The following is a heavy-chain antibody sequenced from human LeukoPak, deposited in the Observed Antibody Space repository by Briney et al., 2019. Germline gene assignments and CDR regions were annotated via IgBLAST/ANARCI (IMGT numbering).Heavy chain of an antibody. V-gene: IGHV3-30*04. CDR2: ISYDGSNK. Sequence: QPGGSLRPSCAAAGFTFSSYAMHWVRQAPGKGLEWVAVISYDGSNKYYADSVKGRFTISRDNSKNTLYLQMNSLRAEDTAVYYCARDPELGYSSGWFDYWGQGTLVTVSS. CDR3: ARDPELGYSSGWFDY. CDR1: GFTFSSYA. D-gene: IGHD6-19*01. J-gene: IGHJ4*02.